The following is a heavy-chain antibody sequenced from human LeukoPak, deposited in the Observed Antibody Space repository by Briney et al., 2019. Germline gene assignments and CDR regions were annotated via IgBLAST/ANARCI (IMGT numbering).Heavy chain of an antibody. J-gene: IGHJ4*02. CDR3: ARDSRYCSSTSCYHEY. CDR2: ISSSSSYI. D-gene: IGHD2-2*01. CDR1: GFTFSSHS. V-gene: IGHV3-21*01. Sequence: KAGGSLRLSCAASGFTFSSHSMNWVRQAPGKGLEWVSSISSSSSYIYYADSVKGRFTISRDNAKNSLYLQMNSLRAEDTAVYYCARDSRYCSSTSCYHEYWGQGTLVTVSS.